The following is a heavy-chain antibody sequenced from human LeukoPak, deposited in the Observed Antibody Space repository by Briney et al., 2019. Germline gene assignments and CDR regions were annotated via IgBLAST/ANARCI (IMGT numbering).Heavy chain of an antibody. V-gene: IGHV3-21*01. Sequence: GGSLRLSCAASGFTFSSYSMNWVRQAPGKGLEWVSSISSSSSYIYYADSVKGRFTISRDNAKTSLYLQMNSLRAEDAAVYYCARVEESYYYGSGSQTRQYSFDYWGQGTLVTVSS. CDR1: GFTFSSYS. J-gene: IGHJ4*02. CDR2: ISSSSSYI. CDR3: ARVEESYYYGSGSQTRQYSFDY. D-gene: IGHD3-10*01.